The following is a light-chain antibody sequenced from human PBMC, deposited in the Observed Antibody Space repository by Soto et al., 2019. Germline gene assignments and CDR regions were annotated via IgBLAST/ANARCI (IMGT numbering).Light chain of an antibody. Sequence: QSALTQPPSASGYPGQSVTISCTGTSSDVGGYNYVSWYQQHPGKAPKLMIYDVTKRPSGVPDRFSGSKSGNTASLTVSGLQSEDEADYYCSSHACTSVIFGGGTKVTVL. J-gene: IGLJ2*01. V-gene: IGLV2-8*01. CDR1: SSDVGGYNY. CDR2: DVT. CDR3: SSHACTSVI.